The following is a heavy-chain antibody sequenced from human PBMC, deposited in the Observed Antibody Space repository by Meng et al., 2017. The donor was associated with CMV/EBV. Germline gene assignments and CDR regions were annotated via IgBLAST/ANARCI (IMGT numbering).Heavy chain of an antibody. V-gene: IGHV1-69*05. CDR3: ARVTIDTAMVHYYYYGMDV. J-gene: IGHJ6*02. Sequence: SVKVSCKASGYTFTSYGISWVRQAPGQGLEWMGGIIPIFGTANYAQKFQGRVTITTDESTSTAYMELSSLRSEDTAVYYCARVTIDTAMVHYYYYGMDVWGQGTTVTVSS. D-gene: IGHD5-18*01. CDR1: GYTFTSYG. CDR2: IIPIFGTA.